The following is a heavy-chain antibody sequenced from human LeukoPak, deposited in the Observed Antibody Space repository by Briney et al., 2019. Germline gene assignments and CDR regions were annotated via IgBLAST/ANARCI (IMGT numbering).Heavy chain of an antibody. Sequence: GGSLRLSGAGSGFTCSSFAMRWVRQAPGEGLEWVSAISGGGGSTYYAVSVEGRFTISRDNSKNTLYLQMNSLKTERMAVYYCANSGYSSGWYETPPTSHWGQGTLVTVSS. V-gene: IGHV3-23*01. CDR3: ANSGYSSGWYETPPTSH. D-gene: IGHD6-19*01. J-gene: IGHJ4*02. CDR1: GFTCSSFA. CDR2: ISGGGGST.